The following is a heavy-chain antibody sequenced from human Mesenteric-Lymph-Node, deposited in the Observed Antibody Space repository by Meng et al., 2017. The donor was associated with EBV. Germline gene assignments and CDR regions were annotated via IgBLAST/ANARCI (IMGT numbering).Heavy chain of an antibody. Sequence: QVQLQECGPGLGKPSQTVSLTCAVSGGSIAGGSYWSWVRQPPGKGLEWIAFIHYSGDTYYNPSLKSRLTISVDTSKDQFSLRLRSVTAADTAVYYCARRSGSYYGYFDYWGQGTLVTVSS. D-gene: IGHD1-26*01. CDR1: GGSIAGGSY. J-gene: IGHJ4*02. CDR3: ARRSGSYYGYFDY. CDR2: IHYSGDT. V-gene: IGHV4-30-4*01.